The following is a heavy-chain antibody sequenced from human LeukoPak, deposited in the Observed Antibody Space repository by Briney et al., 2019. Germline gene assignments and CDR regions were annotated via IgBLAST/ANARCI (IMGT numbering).Heavy chain of an antibody. CDR1: GGSFSGYY. J-gene: IGHJ4*02. D-gene: IGHD6-13*01. CDR2: INHSGST. V-gene: IGHV4-34*01. Sequence: SETLSLTCAVYGGSFSGYYWSWIRQPPGKGLEWIGEINHSGSTNYNPSLKSRVTISVDTSKNQFSLKLSSVTAADTAVYYCARDIGYTFTLWGQGTLVTVSS. CDR3: ARDIGYTFTL.